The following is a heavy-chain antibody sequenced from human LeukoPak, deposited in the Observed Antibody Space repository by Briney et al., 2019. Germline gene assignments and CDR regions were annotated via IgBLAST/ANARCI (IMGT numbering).Heavy chain of an antibody. CDR2: ISYDGSNK. CDR1: GFTFTSYG. J-gene: IGHJ4*02. V-gene: IGHV3-30*18. Sequence: PGRSLRLSCAVSGFTFTSYGMHWVRQAPGKGLEWVAVISYDGSNKYYADSVKGRFTISRDNSKNTLYLQMNSLRAEDTAVYYCAKDKVLTQYYFDYWGQGTLVTVSS. CDR3: AKDKVLTQYYFDY. D-gene: IGHD2-8*02.